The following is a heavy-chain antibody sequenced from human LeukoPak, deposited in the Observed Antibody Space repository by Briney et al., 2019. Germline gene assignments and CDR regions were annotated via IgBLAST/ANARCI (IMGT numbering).Heavy chain of an antibody. CDR1: GFTFSSYA. V-gene: IGHV3-23*01. D-gene: IGHD6-19*01. CDR2: ISGSGGST. CDR3: AKTGAVAGLFDY. Sequence: GRSLRLSCAASGFTFSSYAMSWVRQAPGKGLEWVSAISGSGGSTYYADSVKGRFTISRDNSKNTLYLQMNSLRAEDTAVYYCAKTGAVAGLFDYWGQGTLVTVSS. J-gene: IGHJ4*02.